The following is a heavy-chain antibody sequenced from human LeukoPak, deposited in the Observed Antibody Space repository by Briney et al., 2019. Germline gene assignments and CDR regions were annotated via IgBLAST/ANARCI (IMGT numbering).Heavy chain of an antibody. V-gene: IGHV4-38-2*02. CDR3: ARDHLANLASRLFDP. Sequence: PSETLSLTCTVSGYSISSDYYWGWIRQPPGKGLEWIGSIHHSGRTYYNPSLKSRVTISVDTSKNQFSLKLSSVTAADTAVYYCARDHLANLASRLFDPWGQGTLVTVSS. D-gene: IGHD3-3*01. J-gene: IGHJ5*02. CDR1: GYSISSDYY. CDR2: IHHSGRT.